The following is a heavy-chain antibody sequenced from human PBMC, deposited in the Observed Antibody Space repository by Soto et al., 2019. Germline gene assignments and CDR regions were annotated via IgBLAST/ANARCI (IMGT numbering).Heavy chain of an antibody. CDR2: IKQDGSKK. J-gene: IGHJ4*02. CDR3: GRLARGAAGGTF. Sequence: EVQLVESGGGLVQPGGSLRLSCVAYGFTFSSYYMMWTRQVPGRGLEWLARIKQDGSKKSYVDSVRGRFTISRDNAKESVYLQMDRLRADDTAVYFCGRLARGAAGGTFWGQGTLVTVSS. CDR1: GFTFSSYY. D-gene: IGHD6-13*01. V-gene: IGHV3-7*03.